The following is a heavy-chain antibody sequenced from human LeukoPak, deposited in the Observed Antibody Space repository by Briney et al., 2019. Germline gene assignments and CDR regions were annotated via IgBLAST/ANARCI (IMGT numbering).Heavy chain of an antibody. CDR2: IKSKTDGGTT. D-gene: IGHD4-17*01. CDR3: TTEGDYGDYTRFDY. J-gene: IGHJ4*02. V-gene: IGHV3-15*01. Sequence: GGSLRLSCAASGFTFSNAWMSWVRQAPGKGLEWVGRIKSKTDGGTTDYAAPVKGRFTISRDDSKNTLYLQMNSLKTEDTAVYYCTTEGDYGDYTRFDYWGQGTLVTVSS. CDR1: GFTFSNAW.